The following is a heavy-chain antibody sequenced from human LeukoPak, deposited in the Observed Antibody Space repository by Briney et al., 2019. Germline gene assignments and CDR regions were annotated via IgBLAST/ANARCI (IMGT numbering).Heavy chain of an antibody. CDR1: GFTFSDYY. Sequence: GGSLRLSCAASGFTFSDYYMSWIRQAPGKGLEWVSYISSSGSTIYYADSVKGRFTISRDNAKNSLYLQMNSLRAEDTAVYYCARDPGEYYYDSSGYSNFDYWGQGTLVTVSS. CDR2: ISSSGSTI. D-gene: IGHD3-22*01. CDR3: ARDPGEYYYDSSGYSNFDY. J-gene: IGHJ4*02. V-gene: IGHV3-11*04.